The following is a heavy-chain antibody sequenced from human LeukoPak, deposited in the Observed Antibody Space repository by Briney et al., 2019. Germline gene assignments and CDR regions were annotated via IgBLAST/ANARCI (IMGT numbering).Heavy chain of an antibody. J-gene: IGHJ6*02. V-gene: IGHV3-48*03. CDR2: ISSGGTTI. Sequence: GGSLRLSCAASGFTFSTYEMNWVRQAPGEGLEWVSYISSGGTTIYYADSAKGRFTISRGNAKNSLYLQMNSLRAEDTAVYYCARGDGGYYYGMDVWGQGTTVTVSS. D-gene: IGHD2-21*02. CDR1: GFTFSTYE. CDR3: ARGDGGYYYGMDV.